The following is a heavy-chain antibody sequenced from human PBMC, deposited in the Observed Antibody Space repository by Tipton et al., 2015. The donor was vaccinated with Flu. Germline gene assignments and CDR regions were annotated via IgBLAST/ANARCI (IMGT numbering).Heavy chain of an antibody. Sequence: SLRLSCTASGFTFGDYAMSWVRQAPGKGLEWVGLIRGKAYDGTTEYAASVKGRFTISRDDSKSIAYLQMNSLKTEDTAVYYCSSVAVGSTFDYWGQGTLVTVSS. CDR3: SSVAVGSTFDY. CDR1: GFTFGDYA. D-gene: IGHD1-26*01. J-gene: IGHJ4*02. V-gene: IGHV3-49*04. CDR2: IRGKAYDGTT.